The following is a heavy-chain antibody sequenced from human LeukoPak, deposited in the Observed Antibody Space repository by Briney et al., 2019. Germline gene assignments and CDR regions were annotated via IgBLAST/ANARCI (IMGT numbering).Heavy chain of an antibody. CDR1: GVTVTTNY. CDR3: VRPRKSKAFNI. CDR2: IYGVDNT. J-gene: IGHJ3*02. V-gene: IGHV3-66*04. Sequence: GGSLRLSWAVSGVTVTTNYMNWVRQAPGKGLEWVSLIYGVDNTYYADSVKGRFTISRDNSKNTLYLQMNSLRDEDTAVYYCVRPRKSKAFNIWGQGTMVTVSS. D-gene: IGHD5/OR15-5a*01.